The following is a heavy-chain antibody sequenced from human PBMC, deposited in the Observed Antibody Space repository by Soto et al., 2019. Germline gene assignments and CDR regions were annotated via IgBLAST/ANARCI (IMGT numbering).Heavy chain of an antibody. CDR2: INPYNGNT. J-gene: IGHJ2*01. Sequence: ASVKVSCKTSGYTFTPYGISWVRQAPGQGLEWMGWINPYNGNTDYAESLQGRVTMTTETSTNTAYMELSSLRSEDTAVYYCARVGAVAGTKNWYFDLWGRGTLVTVSS. CDR1: GYTFTPYG. V-gene: IGHV1-18*01. D-gene: IGHD6-19*01. CDR3: ARVGAVAGTKNWYFDL.